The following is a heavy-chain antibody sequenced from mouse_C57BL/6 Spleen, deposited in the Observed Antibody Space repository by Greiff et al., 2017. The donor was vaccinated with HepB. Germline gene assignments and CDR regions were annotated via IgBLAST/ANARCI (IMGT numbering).Heavy chain of an antibody. Sequence: VQLQQSGPGLVAPSQSLSITCTVSGFSFTSYAISWVRQPPGKGLEWLGVIWTGGGTNYNSALKSRLSISKDNSKSQVFLKMNSLQTDDTARYYCARNEGLRRGAWFAYWGQGTLVTVSA. CDR3: ARNEGLRRGAWFAY. CDR1: GFSFTSYA. D-gene: IGHD2-4*01. CDR2: IWTGGGT. V-gene: IGHV2-9-1*01. J-gene: IGHJ3*01.